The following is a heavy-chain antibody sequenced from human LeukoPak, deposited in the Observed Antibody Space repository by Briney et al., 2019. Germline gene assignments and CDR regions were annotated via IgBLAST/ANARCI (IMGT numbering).Heavy chain of an antibody. Sequence: PGGSLRLSCAASGSTFSSYAMSWVRQAPGKGLEWVSAISGSGGSTYYADSVKGRFTISRDNSKNTLYLQMNSLRAEDTAVYYCAKAAVAYYYDSSGYYDERIEYFQHWGQGTLVTVSS. D-gene: IGHD3-22*01. CDR3: AKAAVAYYYDSSGYYDERIEYFQH. J-gene: IGHJ1*01. V-gene: IGHV3-23*01. CDR1: GSTFSSYA. CDR2: ISGSGGST.